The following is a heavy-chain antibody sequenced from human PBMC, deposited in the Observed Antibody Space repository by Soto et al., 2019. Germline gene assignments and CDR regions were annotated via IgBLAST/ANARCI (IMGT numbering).Heavy chain of an antibody. V-gene: IGHV3-21*01. CDR3: AGALGGDYGGY. Sequence: EVQLVESGGGLVKPGGSLRLSCAASGFTFSSYSMNWVRQAPGKGLEWVSSISSSSSYIYYADSVKGRFTISRDNAKNSLYLQMNSLRAEDTAVYYCAGALGGDYGGYWGQGTLVTVSS. CDR2: ISSSSSYI. J-gene: IGHJ4*02. CDR1: GFTFSSYS. D-gene: IGHD4-17*01.